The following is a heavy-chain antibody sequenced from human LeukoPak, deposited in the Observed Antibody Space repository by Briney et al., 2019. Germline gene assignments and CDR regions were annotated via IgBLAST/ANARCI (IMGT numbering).Heavy chain of an antibody. CDR1: GYSISRGYY. CDR2: IYHIGST. J-gene: IGHJ4*02. CDR3: ARAGWIITSGIDY. D-gene: IGHD1-20*01. V-gene: IGHV4-38-2*01. Sequence: SETVSLTCGVSGYSISRGYYWAWIRQPPGKGLEWIGTIYHIGSTYYNPSLESRVTISVDTSKNEFSLNLNSVTAADTAVYYCARAGWIITSGIDYWGQGALVTVSS.